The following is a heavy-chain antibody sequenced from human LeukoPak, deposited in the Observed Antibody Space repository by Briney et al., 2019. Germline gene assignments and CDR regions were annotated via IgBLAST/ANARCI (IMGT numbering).Heavy chain of an antibody. CDR3: ASPAIYGSGTSLDY. CDR1: AYTFIGYY. Sequence: ASVKVSCKASAYTFIGYYIHWVRQAPGQGLEWMGWINPNSGDTNYAQKLQGRVTMTRDTSTSTVYMELSSLRSEDTAVYYCASPAIYGSGTSLDYWGQGTLVTVSS. CDR2: INPNSGDT. J-gene: IGHJ4*02. V-gene: IGHV1-2*02. D-gene: IGHD3-10*01.